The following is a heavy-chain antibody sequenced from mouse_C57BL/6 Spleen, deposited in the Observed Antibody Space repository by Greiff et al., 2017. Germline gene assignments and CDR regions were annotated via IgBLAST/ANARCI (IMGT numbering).Heavy chain of an antibody. J-gene: IGHJ3*01. Sequence: VQLQQSGAELVRPGASVTLSCKASGYTFTDYEMHWVKQTPVHGLEWIGAIDPETGGTAYNQKFKGKAILTADKSSSTAYMELRSLTSEDSAVYYCTRSANWDVRFAYWGQGTLVTVSA. CDR1: GYTFTDYE. V-gene: IGHV1-15*01. D-gene: IGHD4-1*02. CDR2: IDPETGGT. CDR3: TRSANWDVRFAY.